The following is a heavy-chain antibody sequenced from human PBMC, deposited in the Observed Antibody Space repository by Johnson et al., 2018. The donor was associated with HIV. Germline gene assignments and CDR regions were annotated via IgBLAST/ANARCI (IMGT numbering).Heavy chain of an antibody. J-gene: IGHJ3*01. CDR1: GFIFSNAW. CDR2: IKSKTHGETT. CDR3: VREGPSERAGVDF. D-gene: IGHD1-26*01. Sequence: EMQLVESGGGLVKPGGSLRLSCAASGFIFSNAWMHWVRQAPGKGLEWVGRIKSKTHGETTDYAAPVKGRFSISRDDSKNTLYLQMNSLKSEDTAVYYCVREGPSERAGVDFWGQG. V-gene: IGHV3-15*01.